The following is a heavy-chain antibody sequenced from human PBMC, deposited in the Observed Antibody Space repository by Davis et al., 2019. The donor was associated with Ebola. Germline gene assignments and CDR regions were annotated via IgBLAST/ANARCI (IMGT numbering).Heavy chain of an antibody. J-gene: IGHJ6*01. CDR1: PFSFLRSS. CDR2: ISSSRSYI. Sequence: PGGSLRLSCVVSPFSFLRSSMNWVRQAPGKGLEWVSSISSSRSYIYYADSVKGRFTISRDNARNSLYLQMNSLRAEDTAVYYCARDLGAYSSTSLYYYGMDEWGQGTT. CDR3: ARDLGAYSSTSLYYYGMDE. V-gene: IGHV3-21*01. D-gene: IGHD2/OR15-2a*01.